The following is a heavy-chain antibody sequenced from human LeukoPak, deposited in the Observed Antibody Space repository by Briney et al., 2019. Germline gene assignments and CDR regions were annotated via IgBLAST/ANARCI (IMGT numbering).Heavy chain of an antibody. Sequence: ASVKVSCKASGYTFTDYYIHWVRQAPGQGLEWMGWINPNSGDTNYAQKFQGRVTMTRDTSISTAYMELSRLRSDDTAVYYCARNGGRRGKAIAVAGNWFDPWGQGTLVTVSS. J-gene: IGHJ5*02. V-gene: IGHV1-2*02. CDR3: ARNGGRRGKAIAVAGNWFDP. CDR1: GYTFTDYY. CDR2: INPNSGDT. D-gene: IGHD6-19*01.